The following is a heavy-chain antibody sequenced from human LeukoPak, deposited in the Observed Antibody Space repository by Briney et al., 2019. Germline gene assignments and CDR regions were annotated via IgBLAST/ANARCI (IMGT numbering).Heavy chain of an antibody. Sequence: ETLSLTCAVYGGSFSGYYWSWIRQPPGKGLEWIGEINHSGSTNYNPSLKSRVTISVDTSKNQFSLKLSSVTAADTAVYYCARGFFYYYYYMDVWGKGTTVTISS. J-gene: IGHJ6*03. CDR1: GGSFSGYY. V-gene: IGHV4-34*01. CDR3: ARGFFYYYYYMDV. CDR2: INHSGST.